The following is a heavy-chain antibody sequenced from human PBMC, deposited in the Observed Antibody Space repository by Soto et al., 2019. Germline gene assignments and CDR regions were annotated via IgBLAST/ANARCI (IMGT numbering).Heavy chain of an antibody. D-gene: IGHD3-16*01. CDR1: GFTFSSYS. CDR3: ATSWSVMDY. V-gene: IGHV3-21*01. Sequence: GGSLRLSCAASGFTFSSYSMSWVRQAPGKGLEWVSSISISSSYIYYADSVKDRFTISRDNAENSLYLQMNSLRAEDTAVYFCATSWSVMDYWGQGTLVTVSS. J-gene: IGHJ4*02. CDR2: ISISSSYI.